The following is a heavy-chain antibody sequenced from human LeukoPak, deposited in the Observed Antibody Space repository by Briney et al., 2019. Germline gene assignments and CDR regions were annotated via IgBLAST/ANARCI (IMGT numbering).Heavy chain of an antibody. D-gene: IGHD4-17*01. V-gene: IGHV4-34*01. CDR1: GGSLSGYY. Sequence: SETLSLTCAVYGGSLSGYYWSWIRQPPGKGLEWIGGINHSGSTNYNPSLKSRVTMSVDTSKNQFSLKLSSVTAADTAVYYCARDREDGDYDYYYYMDVWGKGTTVTISS. CDR2: INHSGST. CDR3: ARDREDGDYDYYYYMDV. J-gene: IGHJ6*03.